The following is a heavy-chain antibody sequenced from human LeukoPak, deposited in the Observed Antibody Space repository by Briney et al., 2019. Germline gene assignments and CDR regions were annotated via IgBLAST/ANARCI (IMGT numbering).Heavy chain of an antibody. CDR2: IKSKPDGGTT. V-gene: IGHV3-15*01. CDR1: GFTVSDAW. J-gene: IGHJ5*02. CDR3: VAREA. Sequence: GGSLRLSCAASGFTVSDAWMHWVRQAPGGGLEWVGRIKSKPDGGTTGYAAPVKGRVTISRDESESALYLQMSSLTTDDTAVYYCVAREAWGQGTLVTVSS.